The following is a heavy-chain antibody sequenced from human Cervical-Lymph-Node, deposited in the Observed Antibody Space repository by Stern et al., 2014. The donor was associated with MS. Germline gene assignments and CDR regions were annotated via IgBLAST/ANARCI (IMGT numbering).Heavy chain of an antibody. CDR3: ARRASGYYFDS. CDR1: GGSITSSHW. J-gene: IGHJ4*02. D-gene: IGHD3-10*01. V-gene: IGHV4-4*02. CDR2: VCLSGST. Sequence: QVQLQESGPGLVKPSGTLSLTCAVSGGSITSSHWWSWVRQPPGKGLEWIGEVCLSGSTNYNSSLKSRFSVSLDKSKRQFALSLKSVTAADTAVYYCARRASGYYFDSWGQGTLVTVSS.